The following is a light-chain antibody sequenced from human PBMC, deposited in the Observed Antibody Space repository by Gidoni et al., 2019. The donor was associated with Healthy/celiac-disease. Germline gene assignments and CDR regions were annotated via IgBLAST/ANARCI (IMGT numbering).Light chain of an antibody. CDR3: QQANSFPIP. Sequence: DIKMTESPSSVSSSVGDRVTITCRARQGISSWLAWSQQKPGIAPTLLLYAASSLQSGVPSRFRGRGSGTDFTLPISRLQPADFATYYCQQANSFPIPFGQGTRLEIK. V-gene: IGKV1-12*01. CDR1: QGISSW. CDR2: AAS. J-gene: IGKJ5*01.